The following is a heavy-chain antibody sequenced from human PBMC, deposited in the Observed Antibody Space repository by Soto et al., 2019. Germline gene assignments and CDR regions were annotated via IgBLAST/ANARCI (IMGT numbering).Heavy chain of an antibody. CDR1: GFTFSSYA. J-gene: IGHJ4*02. V-gene: IGHV3-23*01. D-gene: IGHD3-3*01. CDR3: AKDGARITIFGVVTYADY. Sequence: PGGSLRLSCAASGFTFSSYAMSWVRQAPGKGLEWVSAISGSGGSTYYADSVKGRFTISRDNSKNTLYLQMNSLRAEDTAVYYCAKDGARITIFGVVTYADYWGQGTLVTVSS. CDR2: ISGSGGST.